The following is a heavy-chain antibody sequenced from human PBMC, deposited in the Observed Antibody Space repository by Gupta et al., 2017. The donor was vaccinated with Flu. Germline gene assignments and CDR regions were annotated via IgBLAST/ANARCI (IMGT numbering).Heavy chain of an antibody. V-gene: IGHV4-39*01. CDR2: IYYSGST. CDR1: SISSSSYY. J-gene: IGHJ5*02. CDR3: ATSSGSYWFDP. Sequence: SISSSSYYWGWIRQPPGKGLEWIGSIYYSGSTYYNPSLKSRVTISVDTSKNQFSLKLSSVTAADTAVYYCATSSGSYWFDPWGQGTLVTVSS. D-gene: IGHD1-26*01.